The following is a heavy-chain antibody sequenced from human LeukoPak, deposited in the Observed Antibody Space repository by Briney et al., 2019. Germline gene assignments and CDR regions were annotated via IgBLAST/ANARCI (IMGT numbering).Heavy chain of an antibody. D-gene: IGHD1-26*01. J-gene: IGHJ5*02. CDR3: VRDLTIVGVAQVHH. CDR2: ISSSGSTI. Sequence: GGSLRLSCAASGFTFSDYYMSWIRQAPGKGLEWVSYISSSGSTIYYADSVKGRFTISRDNAKNSLFLHMNSLRAEGTAVYYCVRDLTIVGVAQVHHWGQGTLVTVSS. V-gene: IGHV3-11*04. CDR1: GFTFSDYY.